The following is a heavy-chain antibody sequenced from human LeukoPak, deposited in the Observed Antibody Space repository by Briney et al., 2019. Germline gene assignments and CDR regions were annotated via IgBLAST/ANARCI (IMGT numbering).Heavy chain of an antibody. CDR1: GFDISKYD. Sequence: GGSLRLSCAASGFDISKYDLHWVRQTTQRRLEWVSAIGIPGDTYYADAVKGRFTICREDAKNSVYLQMSSMRDGDTAVYFCAKAFDYNGLRGEGGSFDYWGQGALVTVSS. D-gene: IGHD4-11*01. J-gene: IGHJ4*02. V-gene: IGHV3-13*01. CDR2: IGIPGDT. CDR3: AKAFDYNGLRGEGGSFDY.